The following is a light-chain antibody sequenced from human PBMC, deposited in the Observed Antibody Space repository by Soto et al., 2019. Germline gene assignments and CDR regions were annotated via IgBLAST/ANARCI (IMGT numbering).Light chain of an antibody. CDR1: SSSIGTNF. CDR2: SNN. CDR3: AAWDDNLSTYV. V-gene: IGLV1-47*02. Sequence: QSVLTQPPSASVTPGQRVSSSCSGYSSSIGTNFVYWYQQLPGTAPKVLIHSNNQRPSGVPDRFSGSKSGTSASLAISGLRSEDEADYYCAAWDDNLSTYVFGSGTKV. J-gene: IGLJ1*01.